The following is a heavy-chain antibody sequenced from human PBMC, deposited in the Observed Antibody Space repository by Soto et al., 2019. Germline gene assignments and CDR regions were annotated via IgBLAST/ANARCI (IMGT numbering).Heavy chain of an antibody. V-gene: IGHV4-31*03. CDR1: GGSISSGGYY. CDR3: ARCIAAAGSNWFDP. CDR2: IYYSGST. Sequence: PSETLSLTCTVSGGSISSGGYYWSWIRQHPGKGLEWIGYIYYSGSTYYNPSLKSRVTISVDTSKNQFSLKLSSVTAADTAVYYCARCIAAAGSNWFDPWGQGTLVTVSS. D-gene: IGHD6-13*01. J-gene: IGHJ5*02.